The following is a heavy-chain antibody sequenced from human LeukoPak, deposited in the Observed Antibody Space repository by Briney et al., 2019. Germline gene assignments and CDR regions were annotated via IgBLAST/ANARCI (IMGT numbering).Heavy chain of an antibody. J-gene: IGHJ5*02. CDR3: SLTYYDFWSGYSDNWFDP. V-gene: IGHV1-2*02. CDR2: TNPNSGGT. CDR1: GYTFTGYY. D-gene: IGHD3-3*01. Sequence: GASVKVSCKASGYTFTGYYMHWVRQAPGQGLERMGWTNPNSGGTNYAQKFQGRVTMTRDTSISTAYMELSRLRSDDTAVYYCSLTYYDFWSGYSDNWFDPWGQGTLVTVSS.